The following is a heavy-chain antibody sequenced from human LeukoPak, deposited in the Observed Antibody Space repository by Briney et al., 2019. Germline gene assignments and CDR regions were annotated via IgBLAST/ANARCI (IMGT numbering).Heavy chain of an antibody. J-gene: IGHJ4*02. Sequence: GGSLRLSCAASGFTFDDYGMSWVRQAPGKGLEWVSGINWNGGSTGYADSVKGRFTISRDNAKNSLYLQMNSLGAEDTAIYYCARGWNYAFRFDYWGQGTLVTVSS. CDR2: INWNGGST. V-gene: IGHV3-20*04. CDR3: ARGWNYAFRFDY. CDR1: GFTFDDYG. D-gene: IGHD1-7*01.